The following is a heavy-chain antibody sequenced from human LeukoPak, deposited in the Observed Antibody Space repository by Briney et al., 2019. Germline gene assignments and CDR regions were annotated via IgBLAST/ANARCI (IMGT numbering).Heavy chain of an antibody. CDR3: AREGSRGYSYGAIDY. CDR2: IYYSGST. CDR1: GGSISSYY. V-gene: IGHV4-59*12. D-gene: IGHD5-18*01. J-gene: IGHJ4*02. Sequence: PSETLSLTCTVSGGSISSYYWNWIRQPPGKGLEWIGYIYYSGSTNYNPSLKSRVTISEDTSKNQFSLRLSSVTAADTAVYYCAREGSRGYSYGAIDYWGQGTLVTVSS.